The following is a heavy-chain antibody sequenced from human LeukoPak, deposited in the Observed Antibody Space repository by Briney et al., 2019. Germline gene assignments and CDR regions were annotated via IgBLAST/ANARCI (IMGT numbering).Heavy chain of an antibody. D-gene: IGHD1-7*01. J-gene: IGHJ4*02. Sequence: PSEALSLTCNVSGDSITSYYWSWIRQPPGKGLEWLGNLYYSGGTNYNPSLKSRVTISVDTSKNQFSLKLSSVTAADTAVYYCARVALGGNWNSVLDYWGQGTLVTVSS. CDR1: GDSITSYY. CDR2: LYYSGGT. V-gene: IGHV4-59*01. CDR3: ARVALGGNWNSVLDY.